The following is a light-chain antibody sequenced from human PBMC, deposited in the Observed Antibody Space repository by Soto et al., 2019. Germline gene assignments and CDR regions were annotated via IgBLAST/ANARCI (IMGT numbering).Light chain of an antibody. CDR1: QSVSNY. CDR2: DTT. Sequence: VLTLSPATLSLSPGERATLSCRASQSVSNYLAWYQQKPGQAPRLLIYDTTNRATGIPARFSGSGSGTDFTLTITRLEPEDFAVYYCQPYGSSRTFGQGTKVDI. CDR3: QPYGSSRT. J-gene: IGKJ1*01. V-gene: IGKV3-20*01.